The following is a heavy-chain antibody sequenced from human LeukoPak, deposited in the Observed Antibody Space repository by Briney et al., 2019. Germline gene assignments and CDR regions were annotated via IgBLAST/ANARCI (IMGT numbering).Heavy chain of an antibody. Sequence: ASVKVSCKASGYTFTSYGINWVRQATGQGLEWMGWMNPNSGNTGYAQKFQGRVTMTRNTSISTAYMELSSLRSEDTAVYYCARHSGWYDYYGMDVWGQGTTVTVSS. V-gene: IGHV1-8*01. D-gene: IGHD6-19*01. J-gene: IGHJ6*02. CDR3: ARHSGWYDYYGMDV. CDR1: GYTFTSYG. CDR2: MNPNSGNT.